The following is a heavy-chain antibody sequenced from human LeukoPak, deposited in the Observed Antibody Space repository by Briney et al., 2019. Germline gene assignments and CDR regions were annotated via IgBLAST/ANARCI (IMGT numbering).Heavy chain of an antibody. CDR1: GFTFSSYA. D-gene: IGHD3-9*01. Sequence: GGSLRLSCAASGFTFSSYAMSWVRQAPGKGLEWVSAISGSGGSTYYADSVKGRFTIYRDNSKNTLYLQMNSLRAEDTAVYYCAKDPQPLTGYWLFDYWGQGTLVTVSS. J-gene: IGHJ4*02. V-gene: IGHV3-23*01. CDR2: ISGSGGST. CDR3: AKDPQPLTGYWLFDY.